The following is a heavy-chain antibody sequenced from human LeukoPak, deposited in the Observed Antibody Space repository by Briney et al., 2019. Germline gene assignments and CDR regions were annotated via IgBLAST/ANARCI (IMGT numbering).Heavy chain of an antibody. CDR1: GFSFSSYG. CDR2: IRYDGSNE. D-gene: IGHD5-18*01. CDR3: AKLLTGGYSYGQNDC. J-gene: IGHJ4*02. V-gene: IGHV3-30*02. Sequence: GGSLRLSCAASGFSFSSYGMHWVRQAPGKGLEWVAFIRYDGSNEYYADSVKGRFTIPRDNSKNTLYLQMNSLRAEDTAVYYCAKLLTGGYSYGQNDCWGQGTLVTVSS.